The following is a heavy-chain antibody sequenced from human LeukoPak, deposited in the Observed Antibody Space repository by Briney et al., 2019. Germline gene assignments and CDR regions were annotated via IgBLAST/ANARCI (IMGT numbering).Heavy chain of an antibody. CDR3: AGEMRVVIAAYYFDY. V-gene: IGHV6-1*01. J-gene: IGHJ4*02. D-gene: IGHD2-21*01. CDR1: GDSVSSNSAA. Sequence: SQTLSLTCAVSGDSVSSNSAAWNWIRQSPSRGLEWLGRTYYRSKWYTDYAVSVKSRITINPDTSKNQFSLQLNSVTPEDTAVYYCAGEMRVVIAAYYFDYWGQGTLVTVSS. CDR2: TYYRSKWYT.